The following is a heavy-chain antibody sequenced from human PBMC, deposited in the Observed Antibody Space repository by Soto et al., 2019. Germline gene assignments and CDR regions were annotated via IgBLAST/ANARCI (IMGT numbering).Heavy chain of an antibody. CDR1: GYTFTSYG. V-gene: IGHV1-18*01. CDR2: ISGYNGNT. J-gene: IGHJ4*02. D-gene: IGHD5-12*01. CDR3: ARSVWLLAPEYYFDY. Sequence: ASVKVSCKASGYTFTSYGINWVRQAPGQGLEWMGWISGYNGNTNYAQKLQGRVTMTTDTSTSTAYMEVRSLRSDDTAVYYCARSVWLLAPEYYFDYWGQGTLVTVSS.